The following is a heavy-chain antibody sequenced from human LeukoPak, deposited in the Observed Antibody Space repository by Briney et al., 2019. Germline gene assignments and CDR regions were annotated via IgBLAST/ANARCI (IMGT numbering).Heavy chain of an antibody. CDR1: GYSFTTYW. J-gene: IGHJ4*02. CDR3: ARLVDTAMAADY. D-gene: IGHD5-18*01. CDR2: IYPGDSDT. Sequence: GESLKISCQGSGYSFTTYWIGWVRQMPGKGLEWMGIIYPGDSDTRYSPSFQGQVTISADKSISTAYVQWSSLKASGTAMYYCARLVDTAMAADYWGQGTLVSVSS. V-gene: IGHV5-51*01.